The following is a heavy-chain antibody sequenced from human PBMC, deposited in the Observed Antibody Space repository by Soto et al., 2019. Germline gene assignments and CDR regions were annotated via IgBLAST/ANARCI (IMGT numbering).Heavy chain of an antibody. J-gene: IGHJ4*02. V-gene: IGHV1-18*01. CDR2: ISAYNGNT. CDR3: ARDRGAAAGSTSFDY. D-gene: IGHD6-13*01. CDR1: GDTFTSYG. Sequence: GASVKVSCQASGDTFTSYGISWVRQAPGQGLEWMGWISAYNGNTNYAQKLQGRVTMTTDTSTSTAYMELRSLRSDDTAVYYCARDRGAAAGSTSFDYWGQGTLVTVSS.